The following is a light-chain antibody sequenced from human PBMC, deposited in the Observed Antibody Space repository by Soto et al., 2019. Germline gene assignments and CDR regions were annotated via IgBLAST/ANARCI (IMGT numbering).Light chain of an antibody. CDR1: QSVSGY. Sequence: DIVLIQSPVTLSLYPGEIATLSFRASQSVSGYLVWYQQKPGQAPRLLIYDASTRAAGIPARFIGSGSGTDFTLTISSLEPEDSAVYYCQQHLGRHTFGQGTKVDIK. J-gene: IGKJ1*01. CDR2: DAS. CDR3: QQHLGRHT. V-gene: IGKV3-11*01.